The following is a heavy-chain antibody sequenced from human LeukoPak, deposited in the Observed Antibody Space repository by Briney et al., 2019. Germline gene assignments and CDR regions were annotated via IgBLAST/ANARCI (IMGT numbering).Heavy chain of an antibody. V-gene: IGHV1-18*01. CDR3: ARGGCSTTSCYHFDS. CDR1: GYTFTSYG. Sequence: ASVKVSCKASGYTFTSYGISWVRQAPGQGLEWMGWISAYNGNTNYAQKLQGRVTMTRDMSTTTVYLGLNSLRSEDTAVYYCARGGCSTTSCYHFDSWGQRTLVTVSS. CDR2: ISAYNGNT. J-gene: IGHJ4*02. D-gene: IGHD2-2*01.